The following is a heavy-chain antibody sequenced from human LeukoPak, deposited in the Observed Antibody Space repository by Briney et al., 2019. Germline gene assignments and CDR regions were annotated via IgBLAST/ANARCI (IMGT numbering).Heavy chain of an antibody. J-gene: IGHJ5*02. D-gene: IGHD6-13*01. CDR1: GYTFTSYD. CDR3: ARDPPAAGSTEFDL. CDR2: MNPNSGNT. Sequence: ASVKVSCKASGYTFTSYDINWVRQATGQGLGWMGWMNPNSGNTGYAQKFQGRVTMTRNTSISTAYMELSSLRSEDTAVYYCARDPPAAGSTEFDLWGQGTLVTVSS. V-gene: IGHV1-8*02.